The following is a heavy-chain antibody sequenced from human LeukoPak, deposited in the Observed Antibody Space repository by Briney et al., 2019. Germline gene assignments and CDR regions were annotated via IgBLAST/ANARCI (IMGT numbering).Heavy chain of an antibody. CDR1: GFTFSSYG. Sequence: GGSLRLSCAASGFTFSSYGMHWVRQAPGKGLEWVANIKPDGSVTHYVDSVKGRFTISRDNAKNSLYLQMNSLRVEDTAVYYCARDEWWEFIAVATTSYFDSWGQGTLVTVSS. CDR3: ARDEWWEFIAVATTSYFDS. CDR2: IKPDGSVT. D-gene: IGHD6-19*01. V-gene: IGHV3-7*01. J-gene: IGHJ4*02.